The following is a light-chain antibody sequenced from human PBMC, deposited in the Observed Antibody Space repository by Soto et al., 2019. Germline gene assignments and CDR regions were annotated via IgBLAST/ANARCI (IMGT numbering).Light chain of an antibody. CDR2: GAS. J-gene: IGKJ1*01. CDR1: QNVSSNL. Sequence: EIVLTQSPVTLSLSPGERATLSCRASQNVSSNLLVWYQQHPGQAPSRLIYGASSRATDISDRFSGSGSGTDFTLTISRLEPDDFAVYYCQQYGSSPRTFGHGTKVDIK. V-gene: IGKV3-20*01. CDR3: QQYGSSPRT.